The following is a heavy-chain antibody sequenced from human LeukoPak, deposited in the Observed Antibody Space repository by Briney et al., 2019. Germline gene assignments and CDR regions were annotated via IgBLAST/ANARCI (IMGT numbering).Heavy chain of an antibody. CDR1: GFTFSSYS. J-gene: IGHJ4*02. CDR3: ARVYDSSGPSVDY. CDR2: ISSSSSYI. Sequence: KSGGSLRLSCAASGFTFSSYSMNWVRQAPGKGLEWVSSISSSSSYIYYADSVKGRFTISRDNAKNSLYLQMNSLRAEDTAVYYCARVYDSSGPSVDYWGQGTLVTVSS. D-gene: IGHD3-22*01. V-gene: IGHV3-21*01.